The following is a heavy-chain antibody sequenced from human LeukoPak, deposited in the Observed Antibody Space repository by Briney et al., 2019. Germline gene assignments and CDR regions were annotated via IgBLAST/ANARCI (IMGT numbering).Heavy chain of an antibody. V-gene: IGHV4-30-4*01. J-gene: IGHJ5*02. CDR2: IYYSGST. Sequence: SETLSLTCTVSGGSISSGDYYWSWIRQPPGKGLEWIGYIYYSGSTYYNPSLKSRVTISVDTSKNQFSLKLSSVTAADTAVYYCARFDDFSNSFDPWGQGTLVTVSS. D-gene: IGHD2-21*02. CDR1: GGSISSGDYY. CDR3: ARFDDFSNSFDP.